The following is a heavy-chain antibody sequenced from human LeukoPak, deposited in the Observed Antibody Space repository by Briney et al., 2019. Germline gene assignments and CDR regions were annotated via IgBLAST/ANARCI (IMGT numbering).Heavy chain of an antibody. D-gene: IGHD5-18*01. Sequence: GGSLRLSCAASRFTFSGYGMSWVRQAPGKGLEWVSGISSSGGSTYYADSVKGRFTISRDNSRNTLYLQMNSLRAEDTAVYYCAREPPKVRSFDYWGQGTLVTVSS. CDR2: ISSSGGST. CDR3: AREPPKVRSFDY. V-gene: IGHV3-23*01. CDR1: RFTFSGYG. J-gene: IGHJ4*02.